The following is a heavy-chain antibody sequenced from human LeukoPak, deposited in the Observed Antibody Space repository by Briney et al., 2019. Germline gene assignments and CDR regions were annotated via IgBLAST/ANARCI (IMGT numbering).Heavy chain of an antibody. V-gene: IGHV6-1*01. Sequence: SQTLSLTCAISGDXASSNSAAWNWIRQSPSRGLEWLGRTYYRSTWYNDYAVSLKGRITINPDTSKNQFSLQLNSVTPEDTAVYYCARSLPDWFDPWGQGTLVTVSS. J-gene: IGHJ5*02. CDR1: GDXASSNSAA. CDR3: ARSLPDWFDP. CDR2: TYYRSTWYN.